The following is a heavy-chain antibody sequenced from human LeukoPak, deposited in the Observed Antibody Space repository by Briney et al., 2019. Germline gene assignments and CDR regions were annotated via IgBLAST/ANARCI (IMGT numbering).Heavy chain of an antibody. CDR3: ARVSGYRFHY. D-gene: IGHD5-12*01. V-gene: IGHV1-18*01. CDR2: ISTYNGDT. Sequence: ASVKVSCKASGYPVTSYGITWVRQAPGQALEWMAWISTYNGDTNYAQKLQGRVTMTTDTSTSTAYMEQRSLRSDDTAVYYCARVSGYRFHYWGQGTLVTVSS. CDR1: GYPVTSYG. J-gene: IGHJ4*02.